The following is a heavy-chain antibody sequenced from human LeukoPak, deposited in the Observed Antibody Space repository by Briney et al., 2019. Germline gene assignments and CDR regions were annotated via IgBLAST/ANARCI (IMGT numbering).Heavy chain of an antibody. CDR3: ANLGYCSSTSCYTHSDY. J-gene: IGHJ4*02. CDR2: MGGSGGMT. Sequence: GGSLRLSCAASGFTFSSFAMSWVRQAPGRGLEWVSAMGGSGGMTYYPDSVRGRYTIYRDNSKNTLYLQMSSLRAEDTAVYYCANLGYCSSTSCYTHSDYWGQGTLVT. V-gene: IGHV3-23*01. CDR1: GFTFSSFA. D-gene: IGHD2-2*02.